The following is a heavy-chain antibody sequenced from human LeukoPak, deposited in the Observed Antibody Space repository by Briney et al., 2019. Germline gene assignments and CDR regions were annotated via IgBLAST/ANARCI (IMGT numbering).Heavy chain of an antibody. Sequence: PGRSLRLSCAASGFTFSSYGMHWVRQAPGKGLEWVSVIHSGGGTYYADSVKGRFTISRDNFKNTLYLQMNSLRAEDTAVYLCAVVAATPGVTDCWGQGTLVTVSS. D-gene: IGHD2-15*01. CDR1: GFTFSSYG. V-gene: IGHV3-66*01. CDR2: IHSGGGT. CDR3: AVVAATPGVTDC. J-gene: IGHJ4*02.